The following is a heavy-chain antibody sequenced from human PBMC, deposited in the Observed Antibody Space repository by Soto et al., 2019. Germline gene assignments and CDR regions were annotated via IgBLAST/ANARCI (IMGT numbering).Heavy chain of an antibody. D-gene: IGHD3-10*01. V-gene: IGHV4-39*07. CDR2: INHSGST. Sequence: SETLSLTCTVSGGSISSGGYYWSWIRQPPGKGLEWIGEINHSGSTNYNPSLKSRVTISVDTSKNQFSLKLSSVTAADTAVYYCARSYYYGSGTKTWGQGTLVTVSS. CDR1: GGSISSGGYY. CDR3: ARSYYYGSGTKT. J-gene: IGHJ5*02.